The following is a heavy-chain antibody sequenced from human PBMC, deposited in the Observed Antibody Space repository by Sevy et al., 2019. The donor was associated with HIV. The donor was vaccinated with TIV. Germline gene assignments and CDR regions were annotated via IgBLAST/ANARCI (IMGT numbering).Heavy chain of an antibody. Sequence: GGSLRLSCAASGFTFSSYAVHWVRQAPGKGLEWVAVISYDGSNKYYADSVKGRFTISRDNSKNTLYLQMNSLRAEDTAVYYCARDGQRDYYDSSGYYYYFDYWGQGTLVTVSS. CDR1: GFTFSSYA. CDR2: ISYDGSNK. CDR3: ARDGQRDYYDSSGYYYYFDY. J-gene: IGHJ4*02. V-gene: IGHV3-30-3*01. D-gene: IGHD3-22*01.